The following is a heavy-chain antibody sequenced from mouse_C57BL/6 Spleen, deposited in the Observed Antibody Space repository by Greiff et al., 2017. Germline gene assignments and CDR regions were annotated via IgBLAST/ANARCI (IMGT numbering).Heavy chain of an antibody. CDR1: GFSLTGYG. CDR3: AKFITTVVATYFDV. D-gene: IGHD1-1*01. CDR2: IWGDGST. Sequence: VKLMESGPGLVAPSQSLSITCTVSGFSLTGYGVSWVRQPPGKGLEWLGVIWGDGSTNYHSALISRLSISKDNSKSHVFLKLNSLQTDDTATYYCAKFITTVVATYFDVWGTGTTVTVSS. V-gene: IGHV2-3*01. J-gene: IGHJ1*03.